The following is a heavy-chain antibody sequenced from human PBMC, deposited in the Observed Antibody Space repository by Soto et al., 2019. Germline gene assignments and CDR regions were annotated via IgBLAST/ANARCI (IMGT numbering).Heavy chain of an antibody. CDR3: ARRGASIAVSGTCYNGKYV. CDR2: ISAYNGNT. J-gene: IGHJ6*02. D-gene: IGHD6-19*01. CDR1: GYTFSIYG. Sequence: QVQLVQSGTEVKNPGASVKVSCKASGYTFSIYGISWVRQAPGQGLEWMGWISAYNGNTNYAQKLQDRVTMPTDTATSTAYMELRSLRSADTAVYYCARRGASIAVSGTCYNGKYVWGQGTTVTVSS. V-gene: IGHV1-18*01.